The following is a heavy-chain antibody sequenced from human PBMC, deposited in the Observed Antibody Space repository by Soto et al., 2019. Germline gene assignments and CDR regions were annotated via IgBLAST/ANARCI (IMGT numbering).Heavy chain of an antibody. J-gene: IGHJ6*02. D-gene: IGHD6-13*01. Sequence: GGSLRLSCAASGFTFDDYAMHWVRQAPGKGLEWVSGIRWNSGSIGYADSVKGRFTISRDNAKNSLYLQMNSLRAEDTALYYCAKDRISSSRGMDVWGQGTTVTVSS. CDR1: GFTFDDYA. CDR3: AKDRISSSRGMDV. V-gene: IGHV3-9*01. CDR2: IRWNSGSI.